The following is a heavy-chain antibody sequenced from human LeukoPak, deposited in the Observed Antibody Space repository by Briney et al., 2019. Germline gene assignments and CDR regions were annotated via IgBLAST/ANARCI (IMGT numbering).Heavy chain of an antibody. Sequence: SETLSLTCTVSGGSISTINYYWGWLRQPPGKGLEWIGSIYYSGGTYYNPSLKSRVTVSVDTSKNQFSLKLSSVTAADTAVYYCARLEVGSTNFDNWGQGTLVTVSS. CDR2: IYYSGGT. V-gene: IGHV4-39*01. CDR3: ARLEVGSTNFDN. J-gene: IGHJ4*02. D-gene: IGHD2-2*01. CDR1: GGSISTINYY.